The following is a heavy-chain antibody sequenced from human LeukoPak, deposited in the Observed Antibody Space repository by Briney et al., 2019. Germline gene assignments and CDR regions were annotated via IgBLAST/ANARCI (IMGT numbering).Heavy chain of an antibody. CDR1: VYTFSIFN. V-gene: IGHV3-21*01. CDR2: ISSTSSLI. Sequence: PGGSLRLSCADSVYTFSIFNMSWVRQAPGKGLEWVSSISSTSSLIWSADSLKGRFTISRDNAKNSLYLQMDSLRAEDTAVYYCARYNSGWSDYWGQGTLVTVSS. J-gene: IGHJ4*02. CDR3: ARYNSGWSDY. D-gene: IGHD6-19*01.